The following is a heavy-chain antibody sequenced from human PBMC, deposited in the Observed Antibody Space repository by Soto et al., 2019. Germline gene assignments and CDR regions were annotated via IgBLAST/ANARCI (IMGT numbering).Heavy chain of an antibody. V-gene: IGHV1-18*04. Sequence: QVQLVQSGAAVKKPGASVKVSCKASDYTFTRSSINWVRQAPGQGLEWMGWISAHDSKTNDAQNLQGRVTLTTDTSTSTAYIELRSLRTDDTAVYYCARGGVVRGNWFDPWGQGTLVTVSS. CDR2: ISAHDSKT. CDR1: DYTFTRSS. D-gene: IGHD3-10*01. CDR3: ARGGVVRGNWFDP. J-gene: IGHJ5*02.